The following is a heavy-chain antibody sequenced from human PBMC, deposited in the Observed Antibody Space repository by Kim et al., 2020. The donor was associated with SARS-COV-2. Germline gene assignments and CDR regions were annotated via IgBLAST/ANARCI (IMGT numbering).Heavy chain of an antibody. CDR2: ISRSGGSI. J-gene: IGHJ6*02. Sequence: GSLRLSCAASGFTFTNYAMSWVRQAPGKGLEWVSGISRSGGSISYADSVKGRFTISRDNSKNTLYLQMNSLRAEDTGVYYCAKDQRVRDYYYGMDVWGQGTTVTASS. CDR3: AKDQRVRDYYYGMDV. CDR1: GFTFTNYA. D-gene: IGHD6-25*01. V-gene: IGHV3-23*01.